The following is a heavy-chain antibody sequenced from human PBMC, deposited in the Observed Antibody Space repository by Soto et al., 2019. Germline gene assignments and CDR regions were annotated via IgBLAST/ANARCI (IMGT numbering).Heavy chain of an antibody. CDR3: SRGVYGSGNYYAGPSAFDI. CDR1: GGTLSDHG. Sequence: QVQLEQSGAEVKKPGSSVKVSCKASGGTLSDHGVAWLRQAPGQGLEWMGGTIPVFNTAKYAQKFQGRVTVTADKFANIAYMELRGLRSEDTAFYFCSRGVYGSGNYYAGPSAFDIWGQGTMVIVSS. D-gene: IGHD3-10*01. V-gene: IGHV1-69*06. J-gene: IGHJ3*02. CDR2: TIPVFNTA.